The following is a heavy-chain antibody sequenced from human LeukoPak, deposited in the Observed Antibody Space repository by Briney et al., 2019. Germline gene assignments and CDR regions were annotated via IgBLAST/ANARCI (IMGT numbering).Heavy chain of an antibody. J-gene: IGHJ2*01. CDR1: GGSISSYY. CDR3: ARDLRPVVRGVIWRHWYFDL. Sequence: SETLSLTCTASGGSISSYYWSWIRQPAGKGLEWIGRIYTSGSTNYNPSLKSRVTMSVDTSKNQFSLKLSSVTAADTAVYYCARDLRPVVRGVIWRHWYFDLWGRGTLVTVSS. CDR2: IYTSGST. D-gene: IGHD3-10*01. V-gene: IGHV4-4*07.